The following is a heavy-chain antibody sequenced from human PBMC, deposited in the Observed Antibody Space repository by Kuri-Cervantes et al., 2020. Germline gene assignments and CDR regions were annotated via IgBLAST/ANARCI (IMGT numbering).Heavy chain of an antibody. Sequence: SETLSLTCTVSGGSISSGGYYWSWIRQHPGKGLEWIGYIYYSGSTYQNPSLRSRVTISVDASRNQFSLKLNSVTAADTAVYFCATGLGRVRGLYDYWGQGTLVTVSS. V-gene: IGHV4-31*03. CDR1: GGSISSGGYY. CDR3: ATGLGRVRGLYDY. J-gene: IGHJ4*02. CDR2: IYYSGST. D-gene: IGHD3-10*01.